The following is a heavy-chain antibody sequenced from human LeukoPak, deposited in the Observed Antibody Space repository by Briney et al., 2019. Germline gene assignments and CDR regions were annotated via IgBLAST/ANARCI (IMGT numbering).Heavy chain of an antibody. CDR1: GGSISSYY. CDR3: ARDGHYDSPYYYYYGMDV. Sequence: KPSETLSLTCTVSGGSISSYYWTWIRQPAGKGLEWIGRIFSSGSINYNPSLKSRVTMSVDTSKNQFSLKMSSVTAADTAVYYCARDGHYDSPYYYYYGMDVWGQGTTVTVSS. CDR2: IFSSGSI. V-gene: IGHV4-4*07. D-gene: IGHD3-22*01. J-gene: IGHJ6*02.